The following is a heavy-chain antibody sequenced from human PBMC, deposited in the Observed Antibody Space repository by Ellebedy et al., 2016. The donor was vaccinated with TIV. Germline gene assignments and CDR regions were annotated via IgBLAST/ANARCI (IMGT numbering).Heavy chain of an antibody. D-gene: IGHD2-15*01. V-gene: IGHV3-33*08. J-gene: IGHJ2*01. CDR1: GFTFRSFG. CDR3: VRDLVVAAHSWYFDL. CDR2: IWYDGSKK. Sequence: GESLKISCKASGFTFRSFGMHWVRQVPGKGLEWVAVIWYDGSKKYFVDSVKGGFTISRDNSKSTLYLQMNSLRAEATAVYYCVRDLVVAAHSWYFDLWGRGTLVTVSS.